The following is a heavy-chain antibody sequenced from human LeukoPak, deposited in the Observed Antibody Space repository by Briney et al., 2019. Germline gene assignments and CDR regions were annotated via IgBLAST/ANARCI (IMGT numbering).Heavy chain of an antibody. CDR2: ISYDGSNK. D-gene: IGHD3-22*01. J-gene: IGHJ4*02. CDR1: GFTFSSYA. Sequence: GGSLRLSCAASGFTFSSYAMHWVRQAPGKGLEWVADISYDGSNKYYADSVKGRFTISRDNSKNTLYLQMNSLRAEDTAVYYCAREACPYRLCYYDSSGYSLNYYFDYWGQGTLVTVSS. V-gene: IGHV3-30-3*01. CDR3: AREACPYRLCYYDSSGYSLNYYFDY.